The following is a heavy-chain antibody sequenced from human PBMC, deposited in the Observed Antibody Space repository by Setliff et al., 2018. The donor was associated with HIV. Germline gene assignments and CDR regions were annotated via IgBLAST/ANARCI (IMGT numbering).Heavy chain of an antibody. D-gene: IGHD3-16*01. J-gene: IGHJ4*02. Sequence: SETLSLTCTVSSGYMSGHFWTWVRQTPGEGLEWIGNIYLGETTNYNPSLKSRATISLDTSKRQFSLHLTSVTAADTAVYFCARGVLLRGEGFWGQGTLVTVSS. CDR3: ARGVLLRGEGF. V-gene: IGHV4-59*11. CDR2: IYLGETT. CDR1: SGYMSGHF.